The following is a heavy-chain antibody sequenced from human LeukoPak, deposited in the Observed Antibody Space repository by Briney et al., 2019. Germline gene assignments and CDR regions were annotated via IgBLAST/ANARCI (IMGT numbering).Heavy chain of an antibody. CDR1: GFTFSSYG. CDR2: ISYDGSNK. Sequence: GGSLRLSCAASGFTFSSYGMHWVRQAPGKGLEWVAVISYDGSNKYYADSVKGRFTISRDNAKNSLYLQMNSLRAEDTAVYYCARELPFARPGSGSYPGDYWGQGTLVTVSS. D-gene: IGHD1-26*01. CDR3: ARELPFARPGSGSYPGDY. J-gene: IGHJ4*02. V-gene: IGHV3-30*03.